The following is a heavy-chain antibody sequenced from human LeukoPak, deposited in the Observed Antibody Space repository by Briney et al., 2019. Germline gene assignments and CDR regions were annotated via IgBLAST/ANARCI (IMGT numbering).Heavy chain of an antibody. CDR1: GFTSSSYS. Sequence: GGSLRLSCAASGFTSSSYSMNWVRQAPGKGLEWVSSIGSSTSYIYYADSVKGRFTISRDHAKNSLYLQMNSLRAEDAAVYYCARTPTGHYFDSWGQGTLVTVSS. CDR2: IGSSTSYI. D-gene: IGHD1-1*01. CDR3: ARTPTGHYFDS. J-gene: IGHJ4*02. V-gene: IGHV3-21*01.